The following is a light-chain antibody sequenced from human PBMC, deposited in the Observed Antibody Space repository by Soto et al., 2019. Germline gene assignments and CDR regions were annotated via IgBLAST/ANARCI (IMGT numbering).Light chain of an antibody. CDR3: QQHNSGPLT. J-gene: IGKJ4*01. CDR1: RDTRNS. CDR2: TIS. V-gene: IGKV1-9*01. Sequence: DIQLTQSPSFLSASVGDRVTITCRASRDTRNSLAWYQQKPGKAPTLLIYTISTLQSGVPPRFSGSGSGTEFTLTISSLQPEDFATYYCQQHNSGPLTFGGGTRWRSN.